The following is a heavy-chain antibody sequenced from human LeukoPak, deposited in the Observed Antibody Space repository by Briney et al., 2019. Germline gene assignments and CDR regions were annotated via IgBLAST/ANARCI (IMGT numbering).Heavy chain of an antibody. J-gene: IGHJ4*02. Sequence: SETLSLTCTVSGGSISSSSYYWGWIRQPPGKGLEWIGSIYYSGSTYYNPSLKSRVTISVDTSKNQFSLKLSSVTAADTAVYYCARRLPLAAAGTLDYFDYWGQGTLVTVSS. CDR1: GGSISSSSYY. V-gene: IGHV4-39*07. CDR2: IYYSGST. CDR3: ARRLPLAAAGTLDYFDY. D-gene: IGHD6-13*01.